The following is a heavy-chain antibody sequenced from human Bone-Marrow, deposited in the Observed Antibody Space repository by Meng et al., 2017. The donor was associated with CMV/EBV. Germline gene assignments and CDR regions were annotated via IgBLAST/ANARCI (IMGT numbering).Heavy chain of an antibody. D-gene: IGHD1-26*01. V-gene: IGHV4-39*07. Sequence: GSLRLSCTVSGGSISSSSYYWGWIRQPPGKGLEWIGSIYYSGSTYYNPSLKSRVTISVDTSKNQFSLKLSSVTAPDTAVYYCARDHGVGLDYWGQGTLVTVSS. J-gene: IGHJ4*02. CDR3: ARDHGVGLDY. CDR2: IYYSGST. CDR1: GGSISSSSYY.